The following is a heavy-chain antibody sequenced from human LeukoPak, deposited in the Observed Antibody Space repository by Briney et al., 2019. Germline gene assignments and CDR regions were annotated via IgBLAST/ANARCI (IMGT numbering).Heavy chain of an antibody. CDR1: GYTFIDYG. V-gene: IGHV1-18*01. CDR3: ARESRHSWDYEV. Sequence: GASVKVSCKASGYTFIDYGISWVRQAPGQGLEWMGWISAYDGNTKYAQKVQDRVTMTTDTSTTTAYMEMRSLISDDTAVYYCARESRHSWDYEVWGQGTLVTVSS. J-gene: IGHJ4*02. CDR2: ISAYDGNT. D-gene: IGHD1-7*01.